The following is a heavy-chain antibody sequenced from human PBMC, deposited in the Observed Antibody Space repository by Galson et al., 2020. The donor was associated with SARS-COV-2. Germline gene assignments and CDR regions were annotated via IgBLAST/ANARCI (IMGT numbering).Heavy chain of an antibody. CDR3: ARRKYYNYYMDV. CDR1: GGSISTSSDY. V-gene: IGHV4-39*01. CDR2: ISYSGST. J-gene: IGHJ6*03. Sequence: SETLSLTCTVSGGSISTSSDYWGWIRQPPGKGLEWIATISYSGSTYYNPSLKSRVVISVDKSKNQFSLRMSSVTAADTAVYYRARRKYYNYYMDVWGKGTAVIISS.